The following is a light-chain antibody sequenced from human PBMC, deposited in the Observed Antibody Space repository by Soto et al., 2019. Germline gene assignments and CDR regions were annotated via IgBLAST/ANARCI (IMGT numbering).Light chain of an antibody. CDR3: SSYGGNNNLV. CDR2: EVS. J-gene: IGLJ2*01. V-gene: IGLV2-8*01. CDR1: SSDVGGYDY. Sequence: QSVLTQPPSASGSPGQSVTISCTGTSSDVGGYDYVSWYQQHPGKAPKFMIYEVSKRPSGVPDRFSGSKSGNTASLTVSGLQAEDEADYYCSSYGGNNNLVFGGGTKLTVL.